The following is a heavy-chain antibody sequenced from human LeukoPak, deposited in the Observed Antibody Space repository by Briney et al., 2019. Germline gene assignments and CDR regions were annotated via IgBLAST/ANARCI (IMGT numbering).Heavy chain of an antibody. J-gene: IGHJ4*02. CDR2: ISYDGSNK. CDR3: ARERSTAMVAFFDY. D-gene: IGHD5-18*01. Sequence: GGSLRLSCAASGFTFSSYAMHWVRQAPGKGLEWVAVISYDGSNKYYADSVKGRFTISRDNSKNTLYLQMNSLRAEDTTVYYCARERSTAMVAFFDYWGQGTLVTVSS. V-gene: IGHV3-30-3*01. CDR1: GFTFSSYA.